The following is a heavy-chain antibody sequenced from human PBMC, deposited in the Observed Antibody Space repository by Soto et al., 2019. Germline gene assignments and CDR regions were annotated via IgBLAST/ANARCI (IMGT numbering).Heavy chain of an antibody. CDR1: GFSLTTSEMG. D-gene: IGHD2-15*01. CDR2: IYWDDDK. Sequence: QITLKESGPTLVKPTQTLTLTCTFSGFSLTTSEMGVGWIRQPPGKALEWLAVIYWDDDKRYCPSLKSRLTITKDTTQNQVVLTMTNMDPVDTATYYCAHRGCSGVTCYDDAFDIWGQGTMVTVSS. V-gene: IGHV2-5*02. CDR3: AHRGCSGVTCYDDAFDI. J-gene: IGHJ3*02.